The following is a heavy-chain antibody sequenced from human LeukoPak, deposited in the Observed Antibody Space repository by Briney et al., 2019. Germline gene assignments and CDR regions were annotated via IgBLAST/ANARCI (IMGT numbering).Heavy chain of an antibody. CDR3: ARDSKRGALVTIFGPVGY. J-gene: IGHJ4*02. V-gene: IGHV1-2*02. CDR2: INPNSGGT. D-gene: IGHD3-3*01. CDR1: GYTFTGYY. Sequence: ASVKVSCKASGYTFTGYYMHWVRQAPGQGLEWMGWINPNSGGTNYAQKFQGRVTMTRDTSISTAYMELSRLRSDDTAVYYCARDSKRGALVTIFGPVGYWGQGTLVTVSS.